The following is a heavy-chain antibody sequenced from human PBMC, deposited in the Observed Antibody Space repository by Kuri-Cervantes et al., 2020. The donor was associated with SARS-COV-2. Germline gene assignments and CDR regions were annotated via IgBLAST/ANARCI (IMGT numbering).Heavy chain of an antibody. CDR3: ARDKDGIEEFDY. V-gene: IGHV3-48*04. CDR2: INSISSNI. Sequence: GGSLRLSCAASGFTFSTYSMTWVRQAPGKELEWVAHINSISSNIGYADSVKGRFTISRDNAKNSLYLQMNSLRADDTALYYCARDKDGIEEFDYWGQGTLVTVSS. CDR1: GFTFSTYS. J-gene: IGHJ4*02. D-gene: IGHD5-24*01.